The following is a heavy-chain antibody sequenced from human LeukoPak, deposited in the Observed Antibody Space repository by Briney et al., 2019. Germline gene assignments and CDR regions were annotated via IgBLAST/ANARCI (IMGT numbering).Heavy chain of an antibody. V-gene: IGHV1-2*06. J-gene: IGHJ4*02. CDR1: GYTFTGYY. Sequence: ASVKVSCKASGYTFTGYYMHWVRQAPGQGLEWMGRINPNSGGTNYAQEFQGRVTMTRDTSISTAYMELSRLRSDDTAVYYCARDPYYYDSSGYSDYWGQGTLVTVSS. CDR2: INPNSGGT. CDR3: ARDPYYYDSSGYSDY. D-gene: IGHD3-22*01.